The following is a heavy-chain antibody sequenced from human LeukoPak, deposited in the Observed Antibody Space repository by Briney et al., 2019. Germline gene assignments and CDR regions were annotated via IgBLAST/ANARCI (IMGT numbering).Heavy chain of an antibody. D-gene: IGHD2-2*01. V-gene: IGHV4-59*01. J-gene: IGHJ4*02. CDR2: IYYSGST. CDR1: GGSISSYY. CDR3: ARGGVPAGTQSIDY. Sequence: ASETLSLTCTVSGGSISSYYWSWIRQPPGKGLEWIGYIYYSGSTNYNPSLKSRVTISVDTSKNQFSLKLSSVTAADTAVYYCARGGVPAGTQSIDYWGQGTLVTVSS.